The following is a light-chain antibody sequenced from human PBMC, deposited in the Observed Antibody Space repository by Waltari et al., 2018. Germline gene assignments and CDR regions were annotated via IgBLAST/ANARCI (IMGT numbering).Light chain of an antibody. CDR3: LQRFTGVT. CDR1: QSVSSR. Sequence: EIVMTQSPATLSLSPGERATLSCRASQSVSSRLAWYQLKPGQAPRLLIYDASNRATGIPDRFSGSGSGTDFTLTISSLEPEDVAVYYCLQRFTGVTFGGGTEVEF. V-gene: IGKV3-11*01. J-gene: IGKJ4*01. CDR2: DAS.